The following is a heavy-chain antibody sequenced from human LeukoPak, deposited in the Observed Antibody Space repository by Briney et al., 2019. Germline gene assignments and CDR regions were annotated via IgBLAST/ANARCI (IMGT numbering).Heavy chain of an antibody. J-gene: IGHJ4*02. V-gene: IGHV1-18*01. CDR2: ISAYNGNT. Sequence: GASVKVSCKASGYTFTSYGISWVRQAPGQGLEWMGWISAYNGNTNYAQKLQGRVTMTTDTSTSTAYMELRSLRSDDTAVYYCARVDYYGSGSYNIDYWGQGTLVTVSS. CDR3: ARVDYYGSGSYNIDY. CDR1: GYTFTSYG. D-gene: IGHD3-10*01.